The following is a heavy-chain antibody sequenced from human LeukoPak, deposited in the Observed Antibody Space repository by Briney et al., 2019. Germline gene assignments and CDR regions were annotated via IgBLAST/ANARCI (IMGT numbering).Heavy chain of an antibody. D-gene: IGHD3-3*01. J-gene: IGHJ5*02. Sequence: SQTLSLTCTVSGGSISSGDYYWSWIRQPPGKGLEWIGYIYYSGSTYYNPSLKSRVTISVDTSKNQFSLKLSSVTAADTAVYYCARHRGRYYDFWSGPNWFDPWGQGTLVTVSS. V-gene: IGHV4-30-4*08. CDR3: ARHRGRYYDFWSGPNWFDP. CDR2: IYYSGST. CDR1: GGSISSGDYY.